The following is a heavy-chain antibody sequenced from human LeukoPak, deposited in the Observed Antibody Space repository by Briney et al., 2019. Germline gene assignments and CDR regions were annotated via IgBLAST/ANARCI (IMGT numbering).Heavy chain of an antibody. CDR1: GFTFSDYY. CDR3: ARISGSYVFDY. V-gene: IGHV3-11*03. D-gene: IGHD1-26*01. Sequence: PGGSLRLSCAASGFTFSDYYMSWIRQAPGKGLEWVSYISSSTYTYYADSVKGRFTISRDNAKNSMYLQMNSLRAEDTAVYYCARISGSYVFDYWGQGTLLTVSS. J-gene: IGHJ4*02. CDR2: ISSSTYT.